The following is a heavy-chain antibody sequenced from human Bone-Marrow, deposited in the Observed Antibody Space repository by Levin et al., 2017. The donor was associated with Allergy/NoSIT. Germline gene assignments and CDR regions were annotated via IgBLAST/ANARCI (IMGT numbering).Heavy chain of an antibody. Sequence: SGPTLVKPTQTLRLTCTVSGFSLTTHGMCVSWLRQSPGQALEWLARIDWDDDEYYNTSLKTRLTISRDTSQNQVVLTITNINPVDTGTYYCAREDCGSGLYGVHTANWLDPWGQGTLVTVSS. V-gene: IGHV2-70*11. CDR1: GFSLTTHGMC. CDR2: IDWDDDE. J-gene: IGHJ5*02. CDR3: AREDCGSGLYGVHTANWLDP. D-gene: IGHD6-19*01.